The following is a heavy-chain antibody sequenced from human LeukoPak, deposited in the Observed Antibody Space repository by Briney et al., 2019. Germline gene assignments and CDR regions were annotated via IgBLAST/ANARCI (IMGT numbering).Heavy chain of an antibody. CDR3: ARFTPGRVAGTQRGYYYGMDV. D-gene: IGHD6-19*01. CDR1: GFAFSSYA. Sequence: GSLRLSCAASGFAFSSYAMSWVRQAPGKGLEWIGEINHSGSTNYNPSLKSRVTISVDTSKNQFSLKLSSVTAADTAVYYCARFTPGRVAGTQRGYYYGMDVWGQGTTVTVSS. V-gene: IGHV4-34*01. CDR2: INHSGST. J-gene: IGHJ6*02.